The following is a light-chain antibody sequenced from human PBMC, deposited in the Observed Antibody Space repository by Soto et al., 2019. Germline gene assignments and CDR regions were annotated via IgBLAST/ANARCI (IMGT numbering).Light chain of an antibody. CDR3: QQYGSSPPRT. J-gene: IGKJ1*01. CDR2: GAS. Sequence: EIVLTQSPGTLSLSPGERATLSCRASQSVSSSYLAWYQQKPGQAPRLVIYGASSRATGIPDRFSGSGSGTDFNLTISRLEPEDFAVYYCQQYGSSPPRTFGQGTKVEIK. V-gene: IGKV3-20*01. CDR1: QSVSSSY.